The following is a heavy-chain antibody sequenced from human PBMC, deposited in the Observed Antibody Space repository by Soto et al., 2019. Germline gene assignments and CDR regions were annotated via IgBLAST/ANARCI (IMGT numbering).Heavy chain of an antibody. CDR3: ASRDDYDTLTGYYYYGMDV. D-gene: IGHD3-9*01. Sequence: QVQLVQSGAEVKKPGSSVKVSCKASGGTFSSYTISWVRQAPGQGLEWMGRIIPILGIANYAQKFQGRVTITADKSTSTAYMELSSLRSEDTAVYYCASRDDYDTLTGYYYYGMDVWGQGTTVTVSS. CDR1: GGTFSSYT. CDR2: IIPILGIA. V-gene: IGHV1-69*02. J-gene: IGHJ6*01.